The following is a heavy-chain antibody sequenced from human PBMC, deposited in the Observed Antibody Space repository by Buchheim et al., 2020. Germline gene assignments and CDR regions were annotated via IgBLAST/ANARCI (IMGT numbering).Heavy chain of an antibody. CDR3: ASSWTVGY. V-gene: IGHV3-7*01. Sequence: EVQLVESGGGLAQPGGSLRLSCAASGFTFSNYYMHWVRQAPGKGLEWVAKIKQDGNERTYVDSVEGRFTISRDNAKNSLYLQMNSLRAEDTALYYCASSWTVGYWGQGTL. CDR1: GFTFSNYY. D-gene: IGHD3/OR15-3a*01. J-gene: IGHJ4*02. CDR2: IKQDGNER.